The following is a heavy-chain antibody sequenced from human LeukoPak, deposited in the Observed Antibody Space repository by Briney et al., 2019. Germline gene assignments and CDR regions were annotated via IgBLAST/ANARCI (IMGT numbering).Heavy chain of an antibody. J-gene: IGHJ4*02. V-gene: IGHV3-64D*06. CDR3: VKGGRMVRGVITRY. CDR1: GFTFSSYA. D-gene: IGHD3-10*01. Sequence: QAGGSLRLSCSASGFTFSSYAMHWVRQAPGKGLEYVSAISSNGGSTYYADSVKGRFTISRDDSKNTLYLQMSSLRAEDTAVYYCVKGGRMVRGVITRYWSQGTLVTVSS. CDR2: ISSNGGST.